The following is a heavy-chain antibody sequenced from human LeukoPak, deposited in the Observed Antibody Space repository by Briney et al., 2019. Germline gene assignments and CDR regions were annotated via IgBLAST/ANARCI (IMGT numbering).Heavy chain of an antibody. CDR3: ARATMVRGVDYFDY. CDR1: GFSFTNYW. D-gene: IGHD3-10*01. V-gene: IGHV5-51*01. J-gene: IGHJ4*02. CDR2: IYPGDSDT. Sequence: GESLKISFKGSGFSFTNYWIAWVRQMPGKGLEWMGIIYPGDSDTIYSPSFQGQVTISADKSISTAYLQWSSLKASDTTMYYRARATMVRGVDYFDYWGQGTLVTVSS.